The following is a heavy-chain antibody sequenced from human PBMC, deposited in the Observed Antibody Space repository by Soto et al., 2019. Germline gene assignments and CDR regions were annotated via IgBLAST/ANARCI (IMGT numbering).Heavy chain of an antibody. J-gene: IGHJ6*02. V-gene: IGHV1-69*01. Sequence: QVQLVQSGAEVKKPGSSVKVSCKASGSTFSSYAISWVRQAPGQGLEWMGGIIPIFGTANYAQKFQGRVTITADESTSTAYMELSSLRSEDTAVYYCARGGGYCSSTSCFREYYYYGMDVWGQGTTVTVSS. CDR1: GSTFSSYA. CDR2: IIPIFGTA. CDR3: ARGGGYCSSTSCFREYYYYGMDV. D-gene: IGHD2-2*01.